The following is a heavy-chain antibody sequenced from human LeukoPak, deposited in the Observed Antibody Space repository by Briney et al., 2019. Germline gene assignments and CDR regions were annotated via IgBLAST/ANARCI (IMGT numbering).Heavy chain of an antibody. CDR2: INHSGST. Sequence: PSETLSLTCAVYGGSFSGYYWSWIRQPPGKGLEWIGEINHSGSTNYNPSLKSRVTISVDTSKNQFSLKLSSVTAADTAVYYCARRLRITIFGVVIKAGLDYWGQGTLVTVSS. CDR1: GGSFSGYY. CDR3: ARRLRITIFGVVIKAGLDY. J-gene: IGHJ4*02. D-gene: IGHD3-3*01. V-gene: IGHV4-34*01.